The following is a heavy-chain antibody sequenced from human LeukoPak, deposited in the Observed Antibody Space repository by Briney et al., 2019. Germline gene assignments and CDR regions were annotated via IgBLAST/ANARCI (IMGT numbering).Heavy chain of an antibody. D-gene: IGHD1-26*01. CDR2: IYYSGST. CDR3: ARDFLGGSYFWAWFDP. V-gene: IGHV4-59*01. CDR1: GGSISSYY. J-gene: IGHJ5*02. Sequence: PSETLSLTCTVSGGSISSYYWSWIRQPPGKGLEWIVYIYYSGSTNYNPSLKSRVTISLDTSKNQFSLKLSSVTAAETAVYYCARDFLGGSYFWAWFDPWGQGTLVTVSS.